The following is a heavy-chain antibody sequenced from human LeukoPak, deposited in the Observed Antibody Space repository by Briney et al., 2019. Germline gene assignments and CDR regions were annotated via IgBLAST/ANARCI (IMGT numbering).Heavy chain of an antibody. D-gene: IGHD1-26*01. V-gene: IGHV1-69*10. CDR1: GGTFSSYA. Sequence: VASVKVSCKASGGTFSSYAISWVRQAPGQGLEWMGGIIPIFGIANYAQKFQGRVTITADKSTSTAYMELSSLRSEDTAVYYCATPSGSYYGGVDYWGQGTLVTVSS. CDR3: ATPSGSYYGGVDY. CDR2: IIPIFGIA. J-gene: IGHJ4*02.